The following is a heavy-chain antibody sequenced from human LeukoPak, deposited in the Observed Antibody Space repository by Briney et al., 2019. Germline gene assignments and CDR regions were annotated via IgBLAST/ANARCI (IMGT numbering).Heavy chain of an antibody. V-gene: IGHV1-69*05. J-gene: IGHJ5*02. CDR2: IIPIFGTA. D-gene: IGHD3-22*01. CDR1: GGTFNSYA. Sequence: VASVKVSCKASGGTFNSYAISWVRQAPGQGLEWMGGIIPIFGTANHAQKLQGRVTITTDESTSTAYMELSSLRSEDTAVYYCARARSPSSGYLLRDHNWFDPWGQGTLVTASS. CDR3: ARARSPSSGYLLRDHNWFDP.